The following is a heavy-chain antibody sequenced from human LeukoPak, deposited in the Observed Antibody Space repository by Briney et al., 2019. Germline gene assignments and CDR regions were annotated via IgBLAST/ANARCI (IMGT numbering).Heavy chain of an antibody. J-gene: IGHJ5*02. CDR2: INHSGST. D-gene: IGHD3-22*01. CDR3: ARGAAYYYDSSGYYYSWFDL. V-gene: IGHV4-39*07. Sequence: SETLSLTCTVSGGPISSSNYHWVWIRQPPGKGLEWIVEINHSGSTNYNPSLKSRVTISVDTSKNQFSLKLSSVTAADTAVYYCARGAAYYYDSSGYYYSWFDLWGQGTLVTVSS. CDR1: GGPISSSNYH.